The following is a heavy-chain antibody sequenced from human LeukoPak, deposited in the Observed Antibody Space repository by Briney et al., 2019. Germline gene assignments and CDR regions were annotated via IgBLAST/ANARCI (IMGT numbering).Heavy chain of an antibody. D-gene: IGHD1-26*01. V-gene: IGHV3-23*01. Sequence: GESLRLSCAASGFTFSTYAMSWVRQPPGKGLEWVSSISDRSVSIYYADSVRRRFTISRDNSKNTLSLHMSSLRVEDTAIYWCAGSPSYSGDYSYDAFDMWGEGTMVTVSS. CDR2: ISDRSVSI. J-gene: IGHJ3*02. CDR3: AGSPSYSGDYSYDAFDM. CDR1: GFTFSTYA.